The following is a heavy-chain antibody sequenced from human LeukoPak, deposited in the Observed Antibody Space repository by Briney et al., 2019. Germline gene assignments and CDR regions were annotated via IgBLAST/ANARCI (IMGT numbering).Heavy chain of an antibody. V-gene: IGHV3-48*03. D-gene: IGHD4-17*01. J-gene: IGHJ4*02. CDR3: ARVDYGDIVY. CDR1: GFTFSSYE. Sequence: PGGSLRLSCAASGFTFSSYEMNWVRQAPGKGLEWVSYISSSGSTIYYADSVKGRFTISRDNAKNSPYLQMTSLRAEDTAVYYCARVDYGDIVYWGQGTLVTVSS. CDR2: ISSSGSTI.